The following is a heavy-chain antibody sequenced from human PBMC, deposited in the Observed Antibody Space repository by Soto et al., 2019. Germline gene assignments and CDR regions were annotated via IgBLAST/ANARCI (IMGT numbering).Heavy chain of an antibody. V-gene: IGHV1-18*01. J-gene: IGHJ6*02. CDR1: GYTFTSYG. CDR2: IIPILGNT. D-gene: IGHD5-12*01. Sequence: GASVKVSCKASGYTFTSYGITWVRQAPGQGLEWMGRIIPILGNTNYAQKLQGRVTMTTDTSTSTAYMELRSLRSDDTAVYYCARALGYSGYAGMDVWGQGTTVTVSS. CDR3: ARALGYSGYAGMDV.